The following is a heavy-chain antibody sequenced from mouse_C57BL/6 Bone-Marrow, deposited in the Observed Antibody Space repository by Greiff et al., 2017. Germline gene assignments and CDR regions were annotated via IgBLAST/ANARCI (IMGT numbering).Heavy chain of an antibody. D-gene: IGHD1-1*01. Sequence: QVQLQQSGPELVKPGASVKISCKASGYAFSSSWMTWVKQRPGTGLEWIGRIYPGDGDTNYTGKFKGKATLTADKSSIPAYMQLSSLTSEDSAVYFCSRDYYRRGDDWGQGTTLTVSS. J-gene: IGHJ2*01. CDR3: SRDYYRRGDD. CDR2: IYPGDGDT. CDR1: GYAFSSSW. V-gene: IGHV1-82*01.